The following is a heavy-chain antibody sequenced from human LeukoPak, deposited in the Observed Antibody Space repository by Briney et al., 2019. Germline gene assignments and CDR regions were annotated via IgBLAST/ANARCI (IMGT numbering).Heavy chain of an antibody. V-gene: IGHV4-59*01. J-gene: IGHJ6*02. Sequence: TSSETLSLTCTVSGDSINVYSWNWIRQSPGKGLEWIAYMYYSGTTNYNPSLENRVAISLDLSRHQFSLRLNSVTAADTAVYFCATSEKNRFYIHAWGQGTTVIVSS. CDR3: ATSEKNRFYIHA. D-gene: IGHD2/OR15-2a*01. CDR1: GDSINVYS. CDR2: MYYSGTT.